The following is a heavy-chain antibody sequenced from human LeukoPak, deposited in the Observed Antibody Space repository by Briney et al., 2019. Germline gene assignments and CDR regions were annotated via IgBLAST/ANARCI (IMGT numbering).Heavy chain of an antibody. V-gene: IGHV1-69*13. CDR2: IIPIFGTA. D-gene: IGHD3-3*01. CDR1: GGTFSSYA. Sequence: RASVKVSCQASGGTFSSYAISWVRQAPGQGLEWMGGIIPIFGTANYAQKFQGRVTITADESTSTAYMELSSLRSEDTAVYYCARAVLEWLWVWFDPWGQGTLVTVSS. J-gene: IGHJ5*02. CDR3: ARAVLEWLWVWFDP.